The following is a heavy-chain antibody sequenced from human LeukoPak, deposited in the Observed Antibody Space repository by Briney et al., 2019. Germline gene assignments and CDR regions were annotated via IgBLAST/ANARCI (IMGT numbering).Heavy chain of an antibody. V-gene: IGHV1-69*04. D-gene: IGHD1-26*01. CDR1: GGTFSSYA. J-gene: IGHJ6*02. CDR3: ASGRSGRYYYYGMDV. Sequence: SVKVSCKASGGTFSSYAISWVRQAPGQGLEWMGRIIPILGIANYAQKFQGRVTITADKSTSTAYMELSSLRSEDTAVYYCASGRSGRYYYYGMDVWGQGTTVTVSS. CDR2: IIPILGIA.